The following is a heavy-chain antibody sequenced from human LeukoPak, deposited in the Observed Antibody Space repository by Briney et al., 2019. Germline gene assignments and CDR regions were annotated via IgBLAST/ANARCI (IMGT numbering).Heavy chain of an antibody. J-gene: IGHJ5*02. CDR1: GFTFSSYS. V-gene: IGHV3-48*01. CDR3: ARGPPVWSGYSISWFDP. D-gene: IGHD3-3*01. CDR2: ISSSSSTI. Sequence: GGSLRLSCAASGFTFSSYSMNWVRQAPGKGLEWVSYISSSSSTIYYADSVKGRFTISRDNAKNSLYLQMNGLRAEDTAVYYCARGPPVWSGYSISWFDPWGQGTLVTVSS.